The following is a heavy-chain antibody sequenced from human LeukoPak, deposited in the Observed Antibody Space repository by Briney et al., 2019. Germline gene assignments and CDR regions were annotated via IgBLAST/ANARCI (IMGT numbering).Heavy chain of an antibody. CDR1: GGSISSYF. D-gene: IGHD4-17*01. CDR2: IYYSGST. CDR3: ARNHYGHPLDY. V-gene: IGHV4-59*01. Sequence: SETLSLTCTVSGGSISSYFWSWIRQPPGKGLEWIGYIYYSGSTNYNPSLKSRVTISVDTSKNQFSLKLTSVTAADTAVYYCARNHYGHPLDYWGQGTLVTVSA. J-gene: IGHJ4*02.